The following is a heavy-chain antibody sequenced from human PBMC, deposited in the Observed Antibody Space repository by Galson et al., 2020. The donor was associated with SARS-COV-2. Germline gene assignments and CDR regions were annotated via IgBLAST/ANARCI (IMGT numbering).Heavy chain of an antibody. D-gene: IGHD3-9*01. CDR2: IKQDGSDK. CDR1: GFTFSTYW. Sequence: DQLGESLKISCAASGFTFSTYWMSWVRQAPGKGLEWVANIKQDGSDKYYVDSVKGRFTISRDNTKNSLYLQMNSLRAEDTAVYYCAKDSYYDILTGSLYHYGMDVWGQGTTVTVSS. V-gene: IGHV3-7*01. J-gene: IGHJ6*02. CDR3: AKDSYYDILTGSLYHYGMDV.